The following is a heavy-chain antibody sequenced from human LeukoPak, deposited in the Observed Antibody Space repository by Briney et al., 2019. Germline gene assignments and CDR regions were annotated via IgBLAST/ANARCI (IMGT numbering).Heavy chain of an antibody. D-gene: IGHD3-9*01. V-gene: IGHV3-23*01. CDR3: AKDLHDILTGSPPGWFDP. J-gene: IGHJ5*02. CDR2: ISGSGGST. CDR1: GFTFSSYW. Sequence: PGGSLRLSCAASGFTFSSYWMHWVRQAPGKGLEWVSAISGSGGSTYYADSVKGRFTISRDNSKNTLYLQMNSLRAEDTAVYYCAKDLHDILTGSPPGWFDPWGQGTLVTVSS.